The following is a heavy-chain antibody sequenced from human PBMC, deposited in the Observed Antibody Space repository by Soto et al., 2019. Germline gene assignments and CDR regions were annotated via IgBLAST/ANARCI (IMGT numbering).Heavy chain of an antibody. CDR2: INPSGGST. J-gene: IGHJ4*02. CDR3: ARGDSNGWHVDY. Sequence: QVQLVQSGTEVKKPGASVKVSCKASGYTFTIYFIHWVRQAPGQGLEWMGIINPSGGSTTYAQKFKGRVTMTMDTSTSTVYMELGSLRSEDTAVYYCARGDSNGWHVDYWGQGTLVTVSS. D-gene: IGHD6-19*01. V-gene: IGHV1-46*01. CDR1: GYTFTIYF.